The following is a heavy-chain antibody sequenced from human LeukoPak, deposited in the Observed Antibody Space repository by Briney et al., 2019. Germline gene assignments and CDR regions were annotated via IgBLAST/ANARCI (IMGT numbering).Heavy chain of an antibody. D-gene: IGHD6-13*01. Sequence: SETLSLTCTVSGGSLSSGGYYWSWIRQHPGKGLEWIGYIYYSGSTYYNPSLKSRVTISVDTSKNQFSLKLSSVTAADTAVYYCARSSSSSWYTPYYFDYWGQGTLVTVSS. J-gene: IGHJ4*02. CDR3: ARSSSSSWYTPYYFDY. CDR1: GGSLSSGGYY. CDR2: IYYSGST. V-gene: IGHV4-31*03.